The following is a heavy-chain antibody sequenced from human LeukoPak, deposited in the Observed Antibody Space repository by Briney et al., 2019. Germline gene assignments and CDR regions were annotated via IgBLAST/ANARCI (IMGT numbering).Heavy chain of an antibody. CDR1: GFTFSNAW. Sequence: GGSLRLSCAASGFTFSNAWMSWVRQAPGKGLEWVGRIKSKTDGGTTDYAGPVKGRFTMSRDDSKNTVYLEMMSLKSEDTAVYYCPTRSPASGSGTYYRSDYWGQGTLVTVSS. CDR3: PTRSPASGSGTYYRSDY. CDR2: IKSKTDGGTT. D-gene: IGHD3-10*01. V-gene: IGHV3-15*01. J-gene: IGHJ4*02.